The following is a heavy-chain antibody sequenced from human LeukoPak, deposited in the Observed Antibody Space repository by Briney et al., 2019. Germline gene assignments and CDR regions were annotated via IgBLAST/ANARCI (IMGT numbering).Heavy chain of an antibody. V-gene: IGHV3-21*01. J-gene: IGHJ3*02. D-gene: IGHD4-17*01. Sequence: GSLRLSCAASGFTFSIYSMNWVRQAPGKGLEWVSSIGGSSTSIYHADSVKGRFTISRDNAKNSLYLQMNSLRAEDTAVYYCAKEAGQDYGALDAFDIWGQGTMVTVSS. CDR3: AKEAGQDYGALDAFDI. CDR2: IGGSSTSI. CDR1: GFTFSIYS.